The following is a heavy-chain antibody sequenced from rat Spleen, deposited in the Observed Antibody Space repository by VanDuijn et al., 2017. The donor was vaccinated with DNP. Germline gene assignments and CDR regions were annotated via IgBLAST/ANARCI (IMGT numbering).Heavy chain of an antibody. V-gene: IGHV3-1*01. CDR3: ARMHYGCDN. J-gene: IGHJ2*01. CDR2: ISYSGST. Sequence: EVQLQESGPGLVKPSQSLSLTCSVTGYSITSSYRWNWIRKFPGNNMEWIGHISYSGSTGYNPSLKSRISITRDTSKNQFFLQVISVTPEDTATYYCARMHYGCDNWGQGVMVTVSS. CDR1: GYSITSSY. D-gene: IGHD1-11*01.